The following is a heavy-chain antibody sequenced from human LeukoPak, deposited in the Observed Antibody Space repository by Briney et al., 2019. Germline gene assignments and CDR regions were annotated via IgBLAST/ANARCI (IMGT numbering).Heavy chain of an antibody. J-gene: IGHJ4*02. CDR1: GGSISSDY. V-gene: IGHV4-59*01. CDR2: SHYSGST. Sequence: SETLSLTCTVSGGSISSDYWSWVRQPPGKGLEWIGYSHYSGSTNYNASLKSRLTISVDTSKNQFSLKLSSVTAADTAVYYCARSTSCCYTAFDYWGQGTLVTVSS. CDR3: ARSTSCCYTAFDY. D-gene: IGHD2-2*01.